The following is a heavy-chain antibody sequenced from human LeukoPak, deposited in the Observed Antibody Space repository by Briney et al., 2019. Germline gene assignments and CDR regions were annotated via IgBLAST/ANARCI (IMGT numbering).Heavy chain of an antibody. CDR1: GFTFRSYV. Sequence: PGRSLRLSCAASGFTFRSYVMHWVRQAPGKGLEWVASISNDGGNKYYAESVKGRFTTSRDNSKNTMYLQMNSLRAEDTAVYYCATPGTSSWPYWGQGTLVTVSS. D-gene: IGHD2-2*01. V-gene: IGHV3-30-3*01. J-gene: IGHJ4*02. CDR2: ISNDGGNK. CDR3: ATPGTSSWPY.